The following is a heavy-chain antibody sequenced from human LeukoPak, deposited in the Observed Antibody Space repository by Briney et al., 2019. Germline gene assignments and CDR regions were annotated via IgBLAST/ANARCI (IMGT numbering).Heavy chain of an antibody. V-gene: IGHV4-30-4*01. Sequence: PSETLSLTCTVSGPSIAANYYWSWVRRPPGKPLEWIGYVSVSGETNYNPSLRSRLSISIDTSNNKFSLELRSVTAADTAVYYCARDVGCGGPTCFPPSAPHYYYAMDVWGPGTTVTVSS. CDR2: VSVSGET. CDR1: GPSIAANYY. D-gene: IGHD2-21*01. J-gene: IGHJ6*02. CDR3: ARDVGCGGPTCFPPSAPHYYYAMDV.